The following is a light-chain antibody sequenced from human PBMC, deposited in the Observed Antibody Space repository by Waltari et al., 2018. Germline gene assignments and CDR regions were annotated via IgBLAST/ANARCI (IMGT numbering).Light chain of an antibody. CDR2: WAS. V-gene: IGKV4-1*01. Sequence: DIVMTQSPDSLAVSLGDRATINCKSSQSVLYSSNNKNHLAWYQQKPGPPPKLLVYWASTRESGVPDRFSGSGSGTDFTLTISSLQAEDVAVYYCQQYYSLPWTFGQGTKVEIK. CDR3: QQYYSLPWT. CDR1: QSVLYSSNNKNH. J-gene: IGKJ1*01.